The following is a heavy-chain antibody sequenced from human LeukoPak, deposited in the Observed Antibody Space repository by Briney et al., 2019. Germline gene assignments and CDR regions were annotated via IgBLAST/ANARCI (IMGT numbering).Heavy chain of an antibody. CDR1: GYSFTSYF. CDR2: IYPGDSDT. V-gene: IGHV5-51*01. J-gene: IGHJ3*02. Sequence: GESLKISCKGSGYSFTSYFIGWVRQMPGKGLEWMGIIYPGDSDTRYSPPFQGQVTISADNSISTAYLQWSSLKASDTAMYYCARLAVWNAFDIWGQGTMVTLSS. D-gene: IGHD6-19*01. CDR3: ARLAVWNAFDI.